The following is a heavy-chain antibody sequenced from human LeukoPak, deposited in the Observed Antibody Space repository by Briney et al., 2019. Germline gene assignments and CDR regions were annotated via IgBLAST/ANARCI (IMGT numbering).Heavy chain of an antibody. CDR1: RGSISSYY. CDR2: IYTSGIA. Sequence: LETLSLTCIVSRGSISSYYWSWIWHPARKGLEWIGRIYTSGIANYNPALKSRITIRVNTTKNQFSLKLSSVIAANTVEYYCARDGSGSGWSYYFDYWGQGTLVTVSS. V-gene: IGHV4-4*07. D-gene: IGHD6-19*01. J-gene: IGHJ4*02. CDR3: ARDGSGSGWSYYFDY.